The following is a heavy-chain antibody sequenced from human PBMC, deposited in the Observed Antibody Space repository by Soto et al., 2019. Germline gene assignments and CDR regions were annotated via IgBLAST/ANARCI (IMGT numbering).Heavy chain of an antibody. J-gene: IGHJ4*02. CDR3: ARYGCSSTSCYAYFDY. Sequence: PSETLSLSCTVSGGSISSYYWSWIRQPPGKGLEWIGEINHSGSTNYNPSLKSRVTISVDTSKNQFSLKLSSVTAADTAVYYCARYGCSSTSCYAYFDYWGQGTLVTVSS. V-gene: IGHV4-34*01. CDR1: GGSISSYY. D-gene: IGHD2-2*01. CDR2: INHSGST.